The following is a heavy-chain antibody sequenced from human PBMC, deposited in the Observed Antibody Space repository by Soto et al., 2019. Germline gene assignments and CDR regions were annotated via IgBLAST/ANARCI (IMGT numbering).Heavy chain of an antibody. Sequence: EVQLLESGGGWMQPGGSLTLSCSASGFPFDLYLMHWVRQVPGKELEWVSLINHNSGHAYYTDSVKGRFTISRDNSKNTLYLQMNSLRAEDTAVYYCTKDQSRNLNHGDYYYYGMDLWGPGTPVTVSS. CDR2: INHNSGHA. V-gene: IGHV3-23*01. D-gene: IGHD3-3*01. CDR3: TKDQSRNLNHGDYYYYGMDL. CDR1: GFPFDLYL. J-gene: IGHJ6*02.